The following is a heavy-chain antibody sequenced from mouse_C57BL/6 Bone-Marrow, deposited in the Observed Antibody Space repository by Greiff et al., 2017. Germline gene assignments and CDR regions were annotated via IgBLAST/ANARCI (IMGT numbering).Heavy chain of an antibody. J-gene: IGHJ4*01. D-gene: IGHD1-1*01. V-gene: IGHV1-55*01. CDR1: GYTFTSYW. CDR3: ARMDYGYAMDY. CDR2: IYPGSGST. Sequence: QVQLQQPGAELVKPGASVKMSCKASGYTFTSYWITWVKQRPGQGLEWIGDIYPGSGSTNYNEKFKSKATLTVVTSSSTAYMQLSSLTSEDSAVYYCARMDYGYAMDYWGQGTSVTVSS.